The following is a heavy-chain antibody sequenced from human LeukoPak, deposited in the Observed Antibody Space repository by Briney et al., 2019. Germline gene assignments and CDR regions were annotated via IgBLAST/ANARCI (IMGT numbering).Heavy chain of an antibody. CDR3: ARPRGELVGFFDY. CDR1: GFTFSSYA. V-gene: IGHV3-23*01. CDR2: ISGSGGST. Sequence: GGSLRLSCAASGFTFSSYAMSWVRQAPGKGLEWVSAISGSGGSTYYADSVKGRFTISRDNSKNTLYLQMNGLRAEDTAVYYCARPRGELVGFFDYWGQGTLVTVSS. J-gene: IGHJ4*02. D-gene: IGHD6-6*01.